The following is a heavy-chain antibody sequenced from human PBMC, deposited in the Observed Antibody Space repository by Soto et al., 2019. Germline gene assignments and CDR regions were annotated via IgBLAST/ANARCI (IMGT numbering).Heavy chain of an antibody. Sequence: PSETLSLTCTVSGGPIGSYYWSWIRQPPGKGLEWIGYIYYSGSTNYNPSLKSRVTISVDTSKNQFSLKLSSVTAADTAVYYCAREGKGSSWKWFDPWGQGTLVTVSS. CDR2: IYYSGST. D-gene: IGHD6-13*01. CDR3: AREGKGSSWKWFDP. V-gene: IGHV4-59*01. J-gene: IGHJ5*02. CDR1: GGPIGSYY.